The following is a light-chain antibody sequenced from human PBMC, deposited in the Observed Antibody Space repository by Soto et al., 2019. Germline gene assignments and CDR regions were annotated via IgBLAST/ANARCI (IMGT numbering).Light chain of an antibody. V-gene: IGKV3D-20*02. J-gene: IGKJ1*01. Sequence: EIVMTQSPATLSVSPGERATLSCRASQSVSSSYLAWYQQKPGQAPGLLIYDASNRATGIPARFSGSGSGTDFTLTISSLEPEDFAVYYCQQRSNWPWTFGQGTKVDIK. CDR3: QQRSNWPWT. CDR1: QSVSSSY. CDR2: DAS.